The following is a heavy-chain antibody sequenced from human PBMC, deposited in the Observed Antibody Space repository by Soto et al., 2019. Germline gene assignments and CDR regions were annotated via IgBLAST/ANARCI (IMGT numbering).Heavy chain of an antibody. V-gene: IGHV1-18*01. Sequence: QVQLVQSGSEVRKPGASVKVSCKASGYTFTNYGISWVRQAPGQGPEWMGWISGYNGNTNYAQTLQGRVTMTTDTSTSTAYMELRSLRSDDTAVYYCARGGSSWSAEYYQHWGQGTLVIVSS. CDR3: ARGGSSWSAEYYQH. D-gene: IGHD6-13*01. CDR2: ISGYNGNT. CDR1: GYTFTNYG. J-gene: IGHJ1*01.